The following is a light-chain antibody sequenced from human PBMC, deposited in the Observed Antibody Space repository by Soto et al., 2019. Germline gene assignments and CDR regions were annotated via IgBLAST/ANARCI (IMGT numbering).Light chain of an antibody. CDR1: SSNFGAGYD. CDR2: GNN. Sequence: QSVLTQPSSVSGAPGQTVTISCTGSSSNFGAGYDVHWYQQLPATAPKLLIYGNNNRPSGVPDRFSGSKSGTSASLAITGLQPEDEADYYCQSYDTSLRASVFGGGTKVTVL. J-gene: IGLJ2*01. CDR3: QSYDTSLRASV. V-gene: IGLV1-40*01.